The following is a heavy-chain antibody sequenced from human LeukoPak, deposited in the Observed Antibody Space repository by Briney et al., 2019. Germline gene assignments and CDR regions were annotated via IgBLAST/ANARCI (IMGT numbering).Heavy chain of an antibody. J-gene: IGHJ4*02. V-gene: IGHV3-21*01. CDR2: ISSSSSYI. CDR1: GFTFSSYS. D-gene: IGHD3-10*01. Sequence: GGSLRLSCAASGFTFSSYSMNWVRQAPGKGLEWISSISSSSSYIYYADSVKGRFTISRDNAKNSLYLQMNSLRAEDTAVYYCARGRGYYVSGTYYTDYWGQGTLVTVSS. CDR3: ARGRGYYVSGTYYTDY.